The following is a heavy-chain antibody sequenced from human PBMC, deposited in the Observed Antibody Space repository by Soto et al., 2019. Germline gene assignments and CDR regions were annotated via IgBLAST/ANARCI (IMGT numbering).Heavy chain of an antibody. CDR2: IFHDGNA. Sequence: PSETLSLTCAVSGDSIGIGGCGGLVRQPPGRGLEWFAQIFHDGNANYSPSLKSRVTISVDKSQNQFSLNVYSVTAADTAVYYCARHEGWTGPDQWGQGTLVTVSS. V-gene: IGHV4-4*02. D-gene: IGHD2-8*02. CDR1: GDSIGIGGC. J-gene: IGHJ5*02. CDR3: ARHEGWTGPDQ.